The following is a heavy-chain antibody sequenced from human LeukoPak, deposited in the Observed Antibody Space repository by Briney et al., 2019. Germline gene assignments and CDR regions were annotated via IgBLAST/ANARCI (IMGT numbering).Heavy chain of an antibody. CDR3: ATPQARPTAYYYYGMDV. D-gene: IGHD5-18*01. CDR2: ISSSGSTI. J-gene: IGHJ6*02. Sequence: GGSLRLSCAASGFTFSDYYMSWIRQAPGKGLEWVSYISSSGSTIYYADSVKGRFTVSRDNAKNSLYLQMNSLRAEDTAVYYCATPQARPTAYYYYGMDVWGQGNTVTVSS. V-gene: IGHV3-11*01. CDR1: GFTFSDYY.